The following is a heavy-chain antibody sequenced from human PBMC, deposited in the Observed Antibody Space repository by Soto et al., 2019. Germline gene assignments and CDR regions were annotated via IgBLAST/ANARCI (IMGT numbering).Heavy chain of an antibody. V-gene: IGHV4-39*01. CDR2: IDYNGVT. Sequence: PSETLSLTCTVSGGSIYRSGYYWGWICQPPGRGLEWIGNIDYNGVTYSNPSLKSRVTISRDTSTNQFSLGLTSGAAADTALYFCGKVLVGATGHTDSDSWGPGTLVTVSS. D-gene: IGHD2-15*01. CDR3: GKVLVGATGHTDSDS. CDR1: GGSIYRSGYY. J-gene: IGHJ4*02.